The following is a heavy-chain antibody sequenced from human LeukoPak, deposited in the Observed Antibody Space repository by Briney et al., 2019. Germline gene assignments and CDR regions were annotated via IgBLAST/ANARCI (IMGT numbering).Heavy chain of an antibody. D-gene: IGHD5-24*01. CDR3: ATVIGMEPYFDY. J-gene: IGHJ4*02. V-gene: IGHV1-24*01. CDR2: FDPEDGET. CDR1: GGTFSSYA. Sequence: GASVKVSCKASGGTFSSYAISWVRQAPGKGLEWMGGFDPEDGETIYAQKFQGRVTMTEDTSTDTAYMELSSLRSEDTAVYYCATVIGMEPYFDYWGQGTLVTVSS.